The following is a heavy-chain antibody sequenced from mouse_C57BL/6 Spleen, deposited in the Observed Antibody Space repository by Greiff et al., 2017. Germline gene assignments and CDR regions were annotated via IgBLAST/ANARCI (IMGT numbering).Heavy chain of an antibody. V-gene: IGHV1-82*01. J-gene: IGHJ4*01. CDR3: ARDYDSGAVDY. Sequence: VQLQQSGPELVKPGASVKISCKASGYAFSSSWMNWVKQRPGKGLEWIGRIYPGDGDTNYNGKFKGKATLTADKSSSTAYMQLSSLTSEDSAVYFCARDYDSGAVDYWGQGTSVTVSS. CDR1: GYAFSSSW. CDR2: IYPGDGDT. D-gene: IGHD2-4*01.